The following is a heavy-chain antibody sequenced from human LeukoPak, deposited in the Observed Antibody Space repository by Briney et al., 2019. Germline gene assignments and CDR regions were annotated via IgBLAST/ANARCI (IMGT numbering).Heavy chain of an antibody. CDR1: GFSLSTSGVG. Sequence: SGPTLVNPTQTLTLTCTFSGFSLSTSGVGVGWIRQPPGKALEWLALIYWDDDKRYSPSLKSRLTITKDTSKNQVVLTMTNMDPVDTATYYCAHKSHPYDSSATAAFAIWGQGTMVTVSS. V-gene: IGHV2-5*02. CDR3: AHKSHPYDSSATAAFAI. D-gene: IGHD3-22*01. J-gene: IGHJ3*02. CDR2: IYWDDDK.